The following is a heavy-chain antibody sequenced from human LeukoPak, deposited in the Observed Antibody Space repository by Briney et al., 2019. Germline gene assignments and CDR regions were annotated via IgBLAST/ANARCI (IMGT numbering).Heavy chain of an antibody. V-gene: IGHV1-46*01. CDR3: ARVVGTTRVYDGLDL. D-gene: IGHD1-26*01. CDR1: GYTFTSYY. J-gene: IGHJ3*01. Sequence: ASVKVSCKASGYTFTSYYMYWVRQAPGQGLEWMGIINPRGGSTSCAQKFQGRVTMTRDTSTNTVYMELSSLRAEDTAVYYCARVVGTTRVYDGLDLWGQGTMVTVSS. CDR2: INPRGGST.